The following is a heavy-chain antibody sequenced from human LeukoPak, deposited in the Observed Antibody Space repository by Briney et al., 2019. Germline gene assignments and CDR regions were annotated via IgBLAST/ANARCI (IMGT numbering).Heavy chain of an antibody. V-gene: IGHV3-21*01. CDR3: ASDERRYCPDSSCYPGDY. CDR1: GFTLSDYA. CDR2: ISRTSAYI. Sequence: GGSLRLSCAASGFTLSDYAMKWVRQAPGKGLGWVSAISRTSAYIYYSDSVRGRFTISRDNAKNSVYLQMDSLRAEDTAVYYCASDERRYCPDSSCYPGDYWGQGTLVTVSS. D-gene: IGHD2-8*02. J-gene: IGHJ4*02.